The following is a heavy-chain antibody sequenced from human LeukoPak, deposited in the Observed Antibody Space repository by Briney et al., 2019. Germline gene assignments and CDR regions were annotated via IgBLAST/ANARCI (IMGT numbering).Heavy chain of an antibody. Sequence: SHTLSLTCNVTGVSVSDGRYYWTWISQHPGKGLEWIGYKYYSGSAKYNPSLKSRLTISIDTSKNQFSLQLSSVTAADTATYYCETPYSSGISCLDVFNMRGQGTRVTVSS. D-gene: IGHD2-2*01. V-gene: IGHV4-31*03. J-gene: IGHJ3*02. CDR2: KYYSGSA. CDR3: ETPYSSGISCLDVFNM. CDR1: GVSVSDGRYY.